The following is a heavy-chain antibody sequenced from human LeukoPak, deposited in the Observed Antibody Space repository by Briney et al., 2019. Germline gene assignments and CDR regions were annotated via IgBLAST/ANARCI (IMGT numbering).Heavy chain of an antibody. CDR3: AKDGHYYDSSGYYYFDY. Sequence: PGGSLRLSCAASGFTFSSYAMSWVRQAPGKGLEWVSAISGSGGSTYYADSVKGRFTISRDNSKNPLYLQMNSLRAEDTAVYYCAKDGHYYDSSGYYYFDYWGQGTLVTVSS. J-gene: IGHJ4*02. D-gene: IGHD3-22*01. V-gene: IGHV3-23*01. CDR2: ISGSGGST. CDR1: GFTFSSYA.